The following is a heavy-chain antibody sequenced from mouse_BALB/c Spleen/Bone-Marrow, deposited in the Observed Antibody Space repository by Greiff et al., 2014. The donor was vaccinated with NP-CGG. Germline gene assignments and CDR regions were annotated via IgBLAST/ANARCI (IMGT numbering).Heavy chain of an antibody. CDR3: ARNFYGSSYFDY. V-gene: IGHV1-67*01. Sequence: VQLQQSGPELVRPGVSVKLSCKGSGYTFTAYAMHWVKQSHAKSLEWIGLISTYSGNTHYNQNFKGKATMTADKSSSTAYMELARLTSEDSAIYYCARNFYGSSYFDYWGQGTTLTVSS. D-gene: IGHD1-1*01. J-gene: IGHJ2*01. CDR1: GYTFTAYA. CDR2: ISTYSGNT.